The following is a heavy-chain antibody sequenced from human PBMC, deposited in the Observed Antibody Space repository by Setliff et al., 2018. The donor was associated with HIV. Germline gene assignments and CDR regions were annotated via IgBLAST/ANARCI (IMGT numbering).Heavy chain of an antibody. CDR3: ARGVSFYDPGGFDY. D-gene: IGHD3-22*01. V-gene: IGHV4-34*01. CDR2: ISYSGST. CDR1: GGSLSGYY. J-gene: IGHJ4*02. Sequence: SETLSLTCAVSGGSLSGYYWSWVRQAPGKGLEWIGEISYSGSTNYIPSLKSRVSISLDTSKNQFTLRLSSVTAADTAVYYCARGVSFYDPGGFDYWGQGTLVTVSS.